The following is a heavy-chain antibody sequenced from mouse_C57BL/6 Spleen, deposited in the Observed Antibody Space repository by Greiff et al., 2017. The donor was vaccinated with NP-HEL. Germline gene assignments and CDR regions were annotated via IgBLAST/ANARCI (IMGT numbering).Heavy chain of an antibody. V-gene: IGHV5-4*01. CDR2: ISDGGSYT. J-gene: IGHJ2*01. D-gene: IGHD1-1*01. CDR3: ARELVASDY. Sequence: EVMLVESGGGLVKPGGSLQLSCAASGFTFSSYAMSWVRQTPEKRLEWVATISDGGSYTYYPDNVKGRFTISRDNAKNNPYLQMSHLKSEDTAMYYCARELVASDYWGQGTTLTVSS. CDR1: GFTFSSYA.